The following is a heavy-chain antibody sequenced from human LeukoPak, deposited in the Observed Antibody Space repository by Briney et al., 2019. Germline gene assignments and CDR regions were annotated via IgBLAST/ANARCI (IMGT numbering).Heavy chain of an antibody. D-gene: IGHD2-21*02. Sequence: SETLSLTCAVYGGSFSGYYWSWIRQPPGKGLEWIGEINHSGSTNYNPSLKSRVTISVDTSKNLFSLKLSSVTAADTAVYYCARRVTDTYYYYCYIDVWGKGTTVTVSS. CDR1: GGSFSGYY. CDR3: ARRVTDTYYYYCYIDV. V-gene: IGHV4-34*01. J-gene: IGHJ6*03. CDR2: INHSGST.